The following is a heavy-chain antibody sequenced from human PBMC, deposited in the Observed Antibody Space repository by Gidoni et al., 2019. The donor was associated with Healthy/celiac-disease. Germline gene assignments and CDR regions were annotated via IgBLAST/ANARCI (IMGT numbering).Heavy chain of an antibody. J-gene: IGHJ5*02. V-gene: IGHV5-51*01. CDR2: IYPGDSDT. CDR1: GYSFTSYW. D-gene: IGHD3-3*01. Sequence: EVQLVQSGAEVKKPGESLKISCKGSGYSFTSYWIGWVRQMPGKGLEWMGIIYPGDSDTRYSPSFQGQVTISADKSISTAYLQWSSLKAADTAMYYCAGQQGTIFGVAVYNWFDPWGQGTLVTVSA. CDR3: AGQQGTIFGVAVYNWFDP.